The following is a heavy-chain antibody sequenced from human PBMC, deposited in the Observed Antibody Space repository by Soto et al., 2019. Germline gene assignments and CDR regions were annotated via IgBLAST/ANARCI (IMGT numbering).Heavy chain of an antibody. CDR1: GGTFSSYA. CDR2: IIPIFGTA. CDR3: ARLLNSFGGVIAPRYYGMDV. Sequence: SVQVSCKASGGTFSSYAISWVRQAPGQGLEWMGGIIPIFGTANYAQKFQGRVTITADESTSTAYMELSSLRSEDTAVYYCARLLNSFGGVIAPRYYGMDVWGQGTTVTVSS. V-gene: IGHV1-69*13. D-gene: IGHD3-16*02. J-gene: IGHJ6*02.